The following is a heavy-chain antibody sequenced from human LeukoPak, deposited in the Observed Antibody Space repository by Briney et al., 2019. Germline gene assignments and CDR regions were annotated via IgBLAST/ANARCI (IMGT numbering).Heavy chain of an antibody. CDR1: GFTFDDYA. D-gene: IGHD2-2*01. Sequence: GRSLRLSCAASGFTFDDYAMHWVRQAPGKGLEWVSLISGDGGSTYYADSVKGRFTISRDNSKNSLYLQMNSLRTEDTALYYCAKDIRLGDCSSTSCYVYWGQGTLVTVSS. J-gene: IGHJ4*02. V-gene: IGHV3-43*02. CDR2: ISGDGGST. CDR3: AKDIRLGDCSSTSCYVY.